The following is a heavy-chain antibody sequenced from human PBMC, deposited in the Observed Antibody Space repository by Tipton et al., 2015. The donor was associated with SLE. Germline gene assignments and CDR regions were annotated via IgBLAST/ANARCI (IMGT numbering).Heavy chain of an antibody. D-gene: IGHD7-27*01. CDR3: ARHRTPRTGGDF. Sequence: QLVQSGGELKKPGESLKISCKGSGYIFSTYWIAWVRQMPGKGLEWMGLIYPDDSDARYSPSLEGQVTFSVDNSVDTAYLQWSSLKTSDTAIYYCARHRTPRTGGDFWGQGTLVSVSS. CDR2: IYPDDSDA. CDR1: GYIFSTYW. V-gene: IGHV5-51*01. J-gene: IGHJ4*02.